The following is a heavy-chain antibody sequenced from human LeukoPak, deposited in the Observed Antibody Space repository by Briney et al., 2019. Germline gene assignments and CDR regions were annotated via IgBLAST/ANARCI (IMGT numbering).Heavy chain of an antibody. CDR1: GFTFSSYG. D-gene: IGHD1-26*01. V-gene: IGHV3-23*01. CDR2: ISNRGSGT. CDR3: AKANPLIVGARAGGPINF. J-gene: IGHJ3*01. Sequence: GGSLRLACAASGFTFSSYGMGWVRQAPGKGLEWVSGISNRGSGTYYADSVKGRFTISRDNSKSTLYLQMNSLRTEDTAVYYCAKANPLIVGARAGGPINFWGQGTMVTVSS.